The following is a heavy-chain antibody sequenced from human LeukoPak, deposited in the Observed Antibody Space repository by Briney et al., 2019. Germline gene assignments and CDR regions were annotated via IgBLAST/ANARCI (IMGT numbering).Heavy chain of an antibody. V-gene: IGHV1-46*04. CDR2: ISPSVGTT. CDR1: GYTFTSYY. J-gene: IGHJ4*02. CDR3: ARNLIHRSGEADY. D-gene: IGHD3-22*01. Sequence: ASVTVSCKASGYTFTSYYIHWVRQAPGQGLEWMGIISPSVGTTTYAQKLEGRVTMTRDTSTTTVYIELRSLRSEDTAVYYCARNLIHRSGEADYWGQGTLVTVSS.